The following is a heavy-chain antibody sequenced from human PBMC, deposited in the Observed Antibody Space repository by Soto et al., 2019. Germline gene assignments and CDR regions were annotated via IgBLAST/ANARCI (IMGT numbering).Heavy chain of an antibody. CDR2: IYYSVST. CDR1: CGSISSGDYY. Sequence: QVQLQESGPGLVKPSQTLSLTCTVSCGSISSGDYYWSWIRQPPGKGLEWIGYIYYSVSTYYNPSLKSRVSISVDTSKNQFSMKLSSVAAADTAVYYCARDRGDVGATRGCWCDPWGQGTLVTVSS. D-gene: IGHD1-26*01. J-gene: IGHJ5*02. CDR3: ARDRGDVGATRGCWCDP. V-gene: IGHV4-30-4*01.